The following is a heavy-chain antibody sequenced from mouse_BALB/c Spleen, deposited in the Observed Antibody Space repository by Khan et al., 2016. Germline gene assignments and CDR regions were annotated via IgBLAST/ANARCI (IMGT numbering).Heavy chain of an antibody. J-gene: IGHJ4*01. CDR2: INSDGSST. CDR3: ARVRHTMGY. V-gene: IGHV5-6-3*01. CDR1: GFTFTTYA. Sequence: EVELVESGGGFVQPGGSLELSCAASGFTFTTYAMSWVRQTPDKRLELVATINSDGSSTYYADTVKGRFSISSDNAKNTLYLQMSRLKSEDTAMYYCARVRHTMGYWGRGTSVTVSS. D-gene: IGHD2-14*01.